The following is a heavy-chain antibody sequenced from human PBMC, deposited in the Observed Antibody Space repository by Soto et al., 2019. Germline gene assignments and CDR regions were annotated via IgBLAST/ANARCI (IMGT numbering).Heavy chain of an antibody. CDR1: GYTFTSYG. Sequence: QVQLVQCGAEVKKPGASVKDSCKSSGYTFTSYGISWVRDAPGQGLEWKGWISAYNGNTNYAQKLQRRVTMTTDTSTTTAYREMRSLRSEDTAVYQCARGVGWAPLNSWGRGTLVTASS. V-gene: IGHV1-18*01. CDR2: ISAYNGNT. CDR3: ARGVGWAPLNS. D-gene: IGHD1-26*01. J-gene: IGHJ4*02.